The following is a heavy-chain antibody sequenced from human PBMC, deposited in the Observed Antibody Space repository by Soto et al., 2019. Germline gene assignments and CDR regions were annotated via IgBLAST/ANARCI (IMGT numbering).Heavy chain of an antibody. CDR2: ISYDGSNK. CDR3: ATPGGGESSWDDY. D-gene: IGHD6-13*01. Sequence: GGSLRLSCAASGFTFSSYGMHWVRQAPGKGLEWVAVISYDGSNKYYADSVKGRFTISRDNSKNTLYLQMNSLRAEDTAVYYCATPGGGESSWDDYWGQGTLVTVSS. CDR1: GFTFSSYG. V-gene: IGHV3-30*03. J-gene: IGHJ4*02.